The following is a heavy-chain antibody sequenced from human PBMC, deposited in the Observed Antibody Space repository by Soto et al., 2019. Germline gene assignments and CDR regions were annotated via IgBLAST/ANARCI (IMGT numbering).Heavy chain of an antibody. D-gene: IGHD4-17*01. Sequence: QVQLVESGGGVVQPGRSLRLSCAASGFTFSSYGMYWVRQAPGKGLEWVAFIWYDGSDKYYADSVKGRFIISRDNSKNTLYLQMNILRAEDTAVYYCATSTVTSFPTQAFAIWGQGTMVTVSS. CDR3: ATSTVTSFPTQAFAI. CDR1: GFTFSSYG. J-gene: IGHJ3*02. CDR2: IWYDGSDK. V-gene: IGHV3-33*01.